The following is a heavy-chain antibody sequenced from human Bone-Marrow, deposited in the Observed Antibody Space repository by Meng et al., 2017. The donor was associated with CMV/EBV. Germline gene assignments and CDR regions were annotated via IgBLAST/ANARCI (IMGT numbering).Heavy chain of an antibody. CDR2: IKHSGST. J-gene: IGHJ3*02. CDR1: GGSFSGYY. D-gene: IGHD3-22*01. Sequence: SETLSLTCAVYGGSFSGYYWGWIRQPPGKGLEWVGEIKHSGSTNYNPSLKSRVTKSVDTSKNQFSLKLRSVAAADTAVYYCAGIVVVEGAFDIWGQGTMVTVSS. V-gene: IGHV4-34*01. CDR3: AGIVVVEGAFDI.